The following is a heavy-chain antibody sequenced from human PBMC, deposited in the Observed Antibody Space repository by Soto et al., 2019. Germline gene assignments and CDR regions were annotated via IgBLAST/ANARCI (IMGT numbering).Heavy chain of an antibody. J-gene: IGHJ6*02. CDR1: GFSFSRYA. D-gene: IGHD6-6*01. Sequence: EVQLLESGGGLVQPGGSLRLSCAASGFSFSRYAMSWVRQAPGKGLEWVSVIRGGGGGTNYADPVKGRFTISRDNSKDTLYLQMNSLRAEDTAVYYCAKSGSTSFDYYFDMDVWGQGATVTVSS. CDR3: AKSGSTSFDYYFDMDV. CDR2: IRGGGGGT. V-gene: IGHV3-23*01.